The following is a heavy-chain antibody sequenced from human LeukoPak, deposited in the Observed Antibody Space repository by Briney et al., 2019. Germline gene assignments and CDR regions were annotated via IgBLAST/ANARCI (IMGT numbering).Heavy chain of an antibody. D-gene: IGHD2-21*01. V-gene: IGHV4-59*01. CDR2: IYSSGGT. CDR3: ARGYISDYNWFDP. Sequence: SETLSLTCTVSGDSISSYYWNWIRQPPGKGLEWIGYIYSSGGTNYNPSLKSRVTMSVDTSRNQFSLKLSSVTAADTAVYYCARGYISDYNWFDPWGQGTTVTVSS. CDR1: GDSISSYY. J-gene: IGHJ5*01.